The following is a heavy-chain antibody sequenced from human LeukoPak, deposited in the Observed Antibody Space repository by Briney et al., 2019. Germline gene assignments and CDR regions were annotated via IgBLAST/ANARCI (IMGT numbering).Heavy chain of an antibody. CDR3: ARVKGLVLPYYYGMDV. J-gene: IGHJ6*02. CDR1: GFTFSSYE. Sequence: PGGSLRLSCAASGFTFSSYEMNWVRQAPGKGLEWVSYISSSGSTIYYADSVKGRFTISRDNAKNSLYLQMNSLRAEDTAVYYCARVKGLVLPYYYGMDVWGQGTTVTVSS. CDR2: ISSSGSTI. V-gene: IGHV3-48*03. D-gene: IGHD4/OR15-4a*01.